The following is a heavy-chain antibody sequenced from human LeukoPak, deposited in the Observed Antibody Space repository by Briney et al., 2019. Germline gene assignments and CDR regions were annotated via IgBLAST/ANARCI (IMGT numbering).Heavy chain of an antibody. CDR2: ISSSSSTM. V-gene: IGHV3-48*01. Sequence: GGSLRLSCAASGFTLSSYSMNWVRQAPGKGLEWVSYISSSSSTMYYADSVKGRFTISRDNAKNSLYLQMNSLRAEDTAVYYCASLSRSDGYSYGNDYWGQGTLVTVSS. CDR3: ASLSRSDGYSYGNDY. D-gene: IGHD5-18*01. J-gene: IGHJ4*02. CDR1: GFTLSSYS.